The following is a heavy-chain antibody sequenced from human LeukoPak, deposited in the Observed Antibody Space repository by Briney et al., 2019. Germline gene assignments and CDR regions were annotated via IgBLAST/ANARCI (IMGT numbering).Heavy chain of an antibody. J-gene: IGHJ6*03. Sequence: GGSLRLSCAASGFTFSSYAMSWVRQAPGKGLEWVSAISGSGGSTYYADPVKGRFTISRDNSKNTLYLQMNSLRAEDTAVYYCAKGPVGSGWYSYYMDVWGKGTTVTVSS. V-gene: IGHV3-23*01. D-gene: IGHD6-19*01. CDR1: GFTFSSYA. CDR3: AKGPVGSGWYSYYMDV. CDR2: ISGSGGST.